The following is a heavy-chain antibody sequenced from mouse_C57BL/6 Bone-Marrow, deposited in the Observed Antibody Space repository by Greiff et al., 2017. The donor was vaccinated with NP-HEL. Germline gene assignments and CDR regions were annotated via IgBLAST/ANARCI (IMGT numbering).Heavy chain of an antibody. CDR2: INPNYGTT. CDR1: GYSFTDYN. J-gene: IGHJ3*01. V-gene: IGHV1-39*01. CDR3: EITRGFAY. Sequence: VHVKQSGPELVKPGASVKISCKASGYSFTDYNMNWVKQSNGTSLEWIGVINPNYGTTSYNQKFKGKATFTVDQSSSSSYMQLNILSSEYSAVYYCEITRGFAYWGQGTLVTVSA.